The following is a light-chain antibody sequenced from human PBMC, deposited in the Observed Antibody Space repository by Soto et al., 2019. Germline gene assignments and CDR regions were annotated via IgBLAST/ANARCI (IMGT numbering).Light chain of an antibody. CDR3: QQYYSTPRT. J-gene: IGKJ1*01. CDR1: QSVLYSSNNKNY. CDR2: WAS. V-gene: IGKV4-1*01. Sequence: DIVMTQSPDSLAVSLGERATINCKSSQSVLYSSNNKNYLAWYQQKPGQPPKLLIYWASTRESGVPDRFSGSXSGTDFTLTISSLQAXDXAVYYCQQYYSTPRTFG.